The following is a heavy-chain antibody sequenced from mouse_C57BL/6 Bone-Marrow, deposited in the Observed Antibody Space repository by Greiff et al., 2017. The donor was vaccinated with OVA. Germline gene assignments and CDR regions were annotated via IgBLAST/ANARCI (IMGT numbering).Heavy chain of an antibody. CDR3: TTPYDYGVAY. J-gene: IGHJ3*01. CDR2: IDPENGDT. V-gene: IGHV14-4*01. CDR1: GFNIKDDY. Sequence: EVQLQESGAELVRPGASVKLSCTASGFNIKDDYMHWVKQRPEQGLEWIGWIDPENGDTEYASKFQGKATITADTSSNTAYLQLSSLTSEDTAVYYCTTPYDYGVAYWGQGTLVTVSA. D-gene: IGHD2-4*01.